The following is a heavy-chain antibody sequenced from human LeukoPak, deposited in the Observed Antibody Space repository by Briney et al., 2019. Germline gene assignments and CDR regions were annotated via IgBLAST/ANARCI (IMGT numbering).Heavy chain of an antibody. V-gene: IGHV4-59*01. Sequence: SETLSLTCTVSGGSISSYYWSWVRQPPGKGLEWIGYIYYSGSTNYNPSLKSRVTISVDTSKNHFSLKLSSVTAADTAVYYCAGLNGDRGVISGWYFDLWGRGTLVTVSS. D-gene: IGHD3-10*01. CDR1: GGSISSYY. CDR3: AGLNGDRGVISGWYFDL. CDR2: IYYSGST. J-gene: IGHJ2*01.